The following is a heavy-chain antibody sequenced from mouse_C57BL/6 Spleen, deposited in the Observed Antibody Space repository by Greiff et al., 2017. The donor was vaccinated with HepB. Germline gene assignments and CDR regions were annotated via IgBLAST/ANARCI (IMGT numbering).Heavy chain of an antibody. CDR3: ARGSVGFAY. CDR2: IDPSDSET. Sequence: QVQLQQSGAELVRPGSSVKLSCKASGYTFTSYWMHWVKQSPIQGLEWIGNIDPSDSETHYNQKFKDKATLTVDKSSSTAYMQLSSLTSEDSAVYYCARGSVGFAYWGQGTLVTVSA. D-gene: IGHD3-2*02. V-gene: IGHV1-52*01. J-gene: IGHJ3*01. CDR1: GYTFTSYW.